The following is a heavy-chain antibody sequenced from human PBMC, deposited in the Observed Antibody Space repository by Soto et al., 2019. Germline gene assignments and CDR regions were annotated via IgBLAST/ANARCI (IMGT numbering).Heavy chain of an antibody. CDR3: ARGLYYYDSSGYYHFDY. J-gene: IGHJ4*02. CDR1: SGSISSYY. CDR2: IYYSGST. V-gene: IGHV4-59*01. Sequence: SETLSLTCPVSSGSISSYYWSWIPQPPGKGLVWIGYIYYSGSTNYNPSLKSRVTISVDTSKNQFSLKLSSVTAADTAVYYCARGLYYYDSSGYYHFDYWGQGTLGTVSS. D-gene: IGHD3-22*01.